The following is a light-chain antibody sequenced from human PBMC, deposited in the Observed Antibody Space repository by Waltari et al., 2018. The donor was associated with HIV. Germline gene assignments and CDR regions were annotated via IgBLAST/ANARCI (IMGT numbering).Light chain of an antibody. CDR1: QTIGDY. V-gene: IGKV1-39*01. J-gene: IGKJ3*01. CDR3: EQIYTFPLFT. Sequence: DIQLTQSPSHLSASGGDRVTITCRASQTIGDYVNWYQQKQGKPPKLLIYSATSLQPGVPSRFSGSGSGTDFALTISSLQPEDFAIYYCEQIYTFPLFTFGPGTKVDIK. CDR2: SAT.